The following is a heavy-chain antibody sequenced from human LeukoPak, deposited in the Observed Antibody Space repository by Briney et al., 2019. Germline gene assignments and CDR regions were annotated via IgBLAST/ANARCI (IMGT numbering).Heavy chain of an antibody. CDR2: IVVGSNDT. D-gene: IGHD6-13*01. V-gene: IGHV1-58*01. J-gene: IGHJ4*02. Sequence: ASVKVSCKASGFTLTSSAVQWVRRARGQRLEWIGWIVVGSNDTNYAQKFQKRVTIARDMSTNTAYMELSSLRSEDTAVYYCAAPYSSSWFDFWGRGTLVTVSS. CDR1: GFTLTSSA. CDR3: AAPYSSSWFDF.